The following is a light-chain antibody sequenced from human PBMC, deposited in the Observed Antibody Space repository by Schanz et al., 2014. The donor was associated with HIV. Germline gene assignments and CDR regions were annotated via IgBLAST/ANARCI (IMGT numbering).Light chain of an antibody. J-gene: IGKJ1*01. Sequence: EIVLTQSPGTLSLSPGERGTLSCRASQSVKSNFIGWYQQKPGQAPRLLIFGASNRATNIPAKFSGSGSGTEFSLTISRLEPEDFAVYYCQQYGSSPATFGQGTKVEIK. CDR3: QQYGSSPAT. CDR2: GAS. V-gene: IGKV3-20*01. CDR1: QSVKSNF.